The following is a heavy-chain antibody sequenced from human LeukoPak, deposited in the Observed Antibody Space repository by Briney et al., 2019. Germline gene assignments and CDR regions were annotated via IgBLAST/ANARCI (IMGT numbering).Heavy chain of an antibody. CDR3: ARGPYSYDSSGAFDI. V-gene: IGHV4-61*02. D-gene: IGHD3-22*01. Sequence: PSETLSLTCTVSGGSISSSTYYWAWIRQPAGKGLEWIGRISSSGSTNYNPSLKSRVTISVDTSKNQFSLKLSSVTAADTAVYFCARGPYSYDSSGAFDIWGQGTMVTVSS. J-gene: IGHJ3*02. CDR1: GGSISSSTYY. CDR2: ISSSGST.